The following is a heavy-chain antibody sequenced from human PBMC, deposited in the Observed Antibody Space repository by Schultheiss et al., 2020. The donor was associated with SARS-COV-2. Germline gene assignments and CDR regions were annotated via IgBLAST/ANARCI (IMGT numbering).Heavy chain of an antibody. CDR2: ISFDGSDT. D-gene: IGHD2-8*01. CDR1: GFPFNYYG. Sequence: GGSLRLSCAASGFPFNYYGMHWVRQAPGRGLEWVSVISFDGSDTYYSDSVKGRFTISRDNSKNTLFLQMNSLRAEDTAVYYCARVHCTNGICYHDPYSYYRMDVWGHGTTVTVSS. V-gene: IGHV3-30-3*01. J-gene: IGHJ6*02. CDR3: ARVHCTNGICYHDPYSYYRMDV.